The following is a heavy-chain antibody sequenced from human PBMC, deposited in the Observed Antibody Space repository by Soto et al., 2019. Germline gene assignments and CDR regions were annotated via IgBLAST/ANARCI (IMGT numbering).Heavy chain of an antibody. CDR1: GFTFSNAW. V-gene: IGHV3-15*01. D-gene: IGHD3-16*01. J-gene: IGHJ4*02. CDR3: TTGLNPWGYPIFDY. Sequence: PGGSLRLSCTASGFTFSNAWMSWVRQAPGKGLEWVGRIKSKTDGGTTDYAAPVKGRFTISRDDSKNTLYLQMNSLRTEDTAVYYCTTGLNPWGYPIFDYWGQGTLVTVSS. CDR2: IKSKTDGGTT.